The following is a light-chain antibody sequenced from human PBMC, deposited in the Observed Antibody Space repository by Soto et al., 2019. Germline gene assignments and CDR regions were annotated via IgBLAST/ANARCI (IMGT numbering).Light chain of an antibody. CDR1: ARISNY. CDR2: AAS. CDR3: QQSYSTPLN. J-gene: IGKJ5*01. Sequence: DIQMTQSPSSLSASVVYIVTVTFRASARISNYLNWYQQKPGKAPNLLIYAASSLQSGVPSRFSGSGSGTDFTLTISSLQPGDFATYYCQQSYSTPLNFGQGTRLEIK. V-gene: IGKV1-39*01.